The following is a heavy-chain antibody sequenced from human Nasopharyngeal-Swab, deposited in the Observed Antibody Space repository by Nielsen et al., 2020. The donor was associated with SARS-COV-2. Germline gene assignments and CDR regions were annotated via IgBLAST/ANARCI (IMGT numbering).Heavy chain of an antibody. Sequence: SVKVSCKASGGSFSSCAIHWVRQAPGQGLEGMGRISPIRGRVLYAQRFQDTVTITADRTTTTAYMDLRSLRSEDTAVYYCARGSSVADQTYFDFWGQGTLVTVSS. CDR2: ISPIRGRV. CDR3: ARGSSVADQTYFDF. J-gene: IGHJ4*02. CDR1: GGSFSSCA. V-gene: IGHV1-69*04. D-gene: IGHD6-19*01.